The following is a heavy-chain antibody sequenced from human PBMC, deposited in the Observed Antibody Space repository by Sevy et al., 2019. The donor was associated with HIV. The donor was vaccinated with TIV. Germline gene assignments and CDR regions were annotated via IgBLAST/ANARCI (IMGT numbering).Heavy chain of an antibody. CDR2: ISSRSTYT. J-gene: IGHJ4*02. D-gene: IGHD3-10*01. CDR1: EFNFSDYY. V-gene: IGHV3-11*06. Sequence: GGSLRLSCAASEFNFSDYYMSWIRQAPGKGLEWVSYISSRSTYTNYADSVKGRFTISRDNARNSLYLQMNSLRAEDTVVYYCARVRYDSGSYYKDYWGQGTLVTVSS. CDR3: ARVRYDSGSYYKDY.